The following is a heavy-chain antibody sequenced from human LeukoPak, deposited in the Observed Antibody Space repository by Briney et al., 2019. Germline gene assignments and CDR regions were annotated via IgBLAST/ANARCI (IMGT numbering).Heavy chain of an antibody. CDR3: AKDLEDYDFWSGPNWFDP. Sequence: GGSLRLSCAASGFTFSSYAMSWVRQAPGKGLEWVSAISGSGGSTYYADSVKGRFTISRDNSKNTLYLQMNSLRAEDTAVYYCAKDLEDYDFWSGPNWFDPWGQGTLVTVSS. D-gene: IGHD3-3*01. J-gene: IGHJ5*02. V-gene: IGHV3-23*01. CDR1: GFTFSSYA. CDR2: ISGSGGST.